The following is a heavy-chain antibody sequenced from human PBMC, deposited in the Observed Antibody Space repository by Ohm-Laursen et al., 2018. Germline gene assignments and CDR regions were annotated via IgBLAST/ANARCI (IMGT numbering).Heavy chain of an antibody. CDR3: ARKYYYDSSGYVGY. Sequence: GSLRLSCSASGFTFSSYEMNWVRQAPGKGLEWVSYISSSGSTIYYADSVKGRFTISRDNAKNSLYLQMNSLRAEDTAVYYCARKYYYDSSGYVGYWGQGTLVTVSS. CDR1: GFTFSSYE. V-gene: IGHV3-48*03. CDR2: ISSSGSTI. J-gene: IGHJ4*02. D-gene: IGHD3-22*01.